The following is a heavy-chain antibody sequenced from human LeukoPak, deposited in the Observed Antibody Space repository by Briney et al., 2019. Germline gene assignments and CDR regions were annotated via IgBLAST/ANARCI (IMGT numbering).Heavy chain of an antibody. J-gene: IGHJ4*02. CDR2: IYYSGST. CDR1: GGSISSYY. CDR3: AGITMVRGVSPSLDY. V-gene: IGHV4-59*01. D-gene: IGHD3-10*01. Sequence: SETLSLTCTVSGGSISSYYWSWIRQPPGKGLEWIGYIYYSGSTNYNPSLKSRVTISVDTAKNQFSLKLSSVTAADTAVYYCAGITMVRGVSPSLDYWGQGTLVTVSS.